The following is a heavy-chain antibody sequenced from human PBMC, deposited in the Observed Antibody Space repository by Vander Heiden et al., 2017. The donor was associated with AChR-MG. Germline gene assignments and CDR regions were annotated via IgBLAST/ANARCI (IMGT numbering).Heavy chain of an antibody. CDR3: AAVAAAGYYFDY. D-gene: IGHD6-13*01. CDR1: GFTFSSYS. CDR2: LSSASSTI. V-gene: IGHV3-48*01. Sequence: ELQLEESGGGLVQPGGSLRLSCEASGFTFSSYSMTWVRQAPGKGLEWVSYLSSASSTIHYADSVKGRFTVSRDNAKNSLYLRMYSLRPEDTAVYYCAAVAAAGYYFDYWGQGALVTVSS. J-gene: IGHJ4*02.